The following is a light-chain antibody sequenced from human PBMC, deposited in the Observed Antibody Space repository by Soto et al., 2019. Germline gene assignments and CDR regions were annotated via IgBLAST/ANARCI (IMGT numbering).Light chain of an antibody. CDR3: SSFTSNRIYV. J-gene: IGLJ1*01. CDR1: HNGIGTYDY. Sequence: QSVLTQPTSVSGSPGQSITISCTGNHNGIGTYDYVSWYQQHPGRVPRLLIHGVTTRPSGISDRFSASKSGLTASLTISGLQPEDEADYYCSSFTSNRIYVFGPGTKVTVL. CDR2: GVT. V-gene: IGLV2-14*03.